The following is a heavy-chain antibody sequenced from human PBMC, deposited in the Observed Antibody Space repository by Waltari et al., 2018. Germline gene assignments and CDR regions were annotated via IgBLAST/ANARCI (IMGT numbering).Heavy chain of an antibody. D-gene: IGHD6-13*01. Sequence: QVQLQESGPGLVKPSQTLSLPCTVPGGSISSGSYYWSWIRQPPGKGLEWIGYIYTSGSTNYNPSLKSRVTISVDTSKNQFSLKLSSVTAADTAVYYCARVGSSWFWEISESDYWGQGTLVTVSS. V-gene: IGHV4-61*09. J-gene: IGHJ4*02. CDR1: GGSISSGSYY. CDR3: ARVGSSWFWEISESDY. CDR2: IYTSGST.